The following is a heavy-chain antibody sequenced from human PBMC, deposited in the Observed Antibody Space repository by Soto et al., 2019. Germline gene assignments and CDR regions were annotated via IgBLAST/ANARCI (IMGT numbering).Heavy chain of an antibody. J-gene: IGHJ6*02. V-gene: IGHV1-69*01. CDR1: GGTLSNYA. CDR2: IIPIFGTS. CDR3: ARGVRTGFYGMDV. D-gene: IGHD3-10*01. Sequence: QVQLVQSGAEVKKPGSSVKVSCKASGGTLSNYALSWVRQATGQGLEWVGGIIPIFGTSHYAQNFQGRVTITADESTSTAYMELSSLRSEDTAVYYCARGVRTGFYGMDVWGQGTTVTVSS.